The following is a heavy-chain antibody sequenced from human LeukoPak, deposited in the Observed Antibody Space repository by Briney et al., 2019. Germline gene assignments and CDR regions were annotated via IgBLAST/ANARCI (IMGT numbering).Heavy chain of an antibody. CDR2: ISRSGST. CDR1: GGSISSSGYY. CDR3: ARETEYSGYFDY. Sequence: PSETLSLTCTVSGGSISSSGYYWGWIRQPPGRGLEWIGTISRSGSTDYNPSLKSRVTISVDTSENQFSLKLNSVTAADTAVYYCARETEYSGYFDYWGQGTLVTVSS. D-gene: IGHD5-12*01. J-gene: IGHJ4*02. V-gene: IGHV4-39*07.